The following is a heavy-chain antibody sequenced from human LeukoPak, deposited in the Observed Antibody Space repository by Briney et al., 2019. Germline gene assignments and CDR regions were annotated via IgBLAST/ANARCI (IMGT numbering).Heavy chain of an antibody. Sequence: SETLSLTCTVSGGSISSSSYYWGWIRQPPGKGLEWIGSIYYSGSTYYNPSLKSRVTISVDTSKNQFSLRLSSVTAADTAVYYCARGLFGYDILTGYYSRCWFDPWGQGTLVTVSS. J-gene: IGHJ5*02. CDR2: IYYSGST. CDR3: ARGLFGYDILTGYYSRCWFDP. CDR1: GGSISSSSYY. D-gene: IGHD3-9*01. V-gene: IGHV4-39*07.